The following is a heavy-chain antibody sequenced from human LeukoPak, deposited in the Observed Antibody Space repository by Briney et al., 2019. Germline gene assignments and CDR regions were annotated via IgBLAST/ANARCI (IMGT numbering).Heavy chain of an antibody. V-gene: IGHV3-30-3*01. D-gene: IGHD3-22*01. CDR3: ARAPMSYDSSGFGGAFDI. J-gene: IGHJ3*02. Sequence: GGSLRLSCAASGFTFSNYAMHSVRQAPGKGLEWVAVISYDGTNKYYADSVKGRFTISRDNSKNTMYLQMNSLRAEDTAMYYCARAPMSYDSSGFGGAFDIWGHGTMVTVSS. CDR2: ISYDGTNK. CDR1: GFTFSNYA.